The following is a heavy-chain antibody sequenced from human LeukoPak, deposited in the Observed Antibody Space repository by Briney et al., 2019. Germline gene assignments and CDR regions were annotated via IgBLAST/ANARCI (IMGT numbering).Heavy chain of an antibody. V-gene: IGHV1-2*02. Sequence: ASVKVSCKASGYTFTAYYLQWVRLAPGQGLEWMGWINPKSGGTEYPQRFQGRVTMTRDTSISTAYMEFSRLRSDDTAVYYCARDHCSANSCYEDYYNGLDVWGQGTTVTVSS. D-gene: IGHD2-2*01. CDR3: ARDHCSANSCYEDYYNGLDV. CDR1: GYTFTAYY. J-gene: IGHJ6*02. CDR2: INPKSGGT.